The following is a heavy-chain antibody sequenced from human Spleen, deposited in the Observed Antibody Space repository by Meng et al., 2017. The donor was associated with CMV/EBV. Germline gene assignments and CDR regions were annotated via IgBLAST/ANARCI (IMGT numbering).Heavy chain of an antibody. CDR1: GYTFTNYY. CDR3: ARDGFSWELLSSDYYYYGMDV. Sequence: ASVKVSCKASGYTFTNYYVHWVRQAPGQGLEWMGMIDPSGHTTVYAQRLQGRVTMTRDTSISTAYMELSRLRSDDTAVYYCARDGFSWELLSSDYYYYGMDVWGQGTTVTVSS. D-gene: IGHD1-26*01. V-gene: IGHV1-46*04. J-gene: IGHJ6*02. CDR2: IDPSGHTT.